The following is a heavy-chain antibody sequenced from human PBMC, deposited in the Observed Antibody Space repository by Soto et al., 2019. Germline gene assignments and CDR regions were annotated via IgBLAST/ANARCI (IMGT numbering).Heavy chain of an antibody. D-gene: IGHD6-6*01. Sequence: SGPTLVNPTQTLTLTCAFSGFSLSTSGMCVSWIRQPPGKALEWLARIDWDDDKYYSTSLKTRLTISKDTSKNQVVLTMTNMDPVDTATYYCARMFRIAAGSYYFDYWGREPWSPSPQ. CDR3: ARMFRIAAGSYYFDY. V-gene: IGHV2-70*11. CDR1: GFSLSTSGMC. CDR2: IDWDDDK. J-gene: IGHJ4*02.